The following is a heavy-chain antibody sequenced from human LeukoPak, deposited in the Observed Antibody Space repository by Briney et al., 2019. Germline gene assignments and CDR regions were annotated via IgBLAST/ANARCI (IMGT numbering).Heavy chain of an antibody. V-gene: IGHV4-61*08. CDR2: IYYSGST. Sequence: KASETLSLTCTVSGGSISSGDYYWSWIRQPPGKGLEYIGYIYYSGSTNYNPSLKSRVTISLDTSKDQFSLKLNSVTAADTAVYYCGRVARGGQTGYNFDNWGQGTLVTVSS. D-gene: IGHD4-23*01. J-gene: IGHJ4*02. CDR3: GRVARGGQTGYNFDN. CDR1: GGSISSGDYY.